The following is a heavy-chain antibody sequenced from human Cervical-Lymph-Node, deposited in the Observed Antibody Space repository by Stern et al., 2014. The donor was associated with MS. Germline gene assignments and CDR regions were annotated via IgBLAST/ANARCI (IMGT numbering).Heavy chain of an antibody. CDR2: INTNTGNS. Sequence: VQLVESGSELKEPGASVKVSCTASGYTLTNYPMNWVRQAPGQGLEWMGWINTNTGNSTYAHGLTGRIVFSLDTPVIPASIPNSSLKAEDTAVYYCARDFVDTAMITRSDYLDSWGQGTLVTVSS. V-gene: IGHV7-4-1*02. D-gene: IGHD5-18*01. CDR1: GYTLTNYP. J-gene: IGHJ4*02. CDR3: ARDFVDTAMITRSDYLDS.